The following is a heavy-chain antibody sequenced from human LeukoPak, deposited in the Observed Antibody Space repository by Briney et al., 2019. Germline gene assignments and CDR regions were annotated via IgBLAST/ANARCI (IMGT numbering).Heavy chain of an antibody. CDR3: ARDRIAVAGTRYYYYMDV. Sequence: GGSLTLSCAASWFTVSSNYMRWVRQAPGEGLEWDSVIFSGGSTYYPDSVKGRFTISRDNSKNTLYLQMNSLRDEDTAVYYCARDRIAVAGTRYYYYMDVWGKGNTVTISS. CDR1: WFTVSSNY. J-gene: IGHJ6*03. CDR2: IFSGGST. V-gene: IGHV3-53*01. D-gene: IGHD6-19*01.